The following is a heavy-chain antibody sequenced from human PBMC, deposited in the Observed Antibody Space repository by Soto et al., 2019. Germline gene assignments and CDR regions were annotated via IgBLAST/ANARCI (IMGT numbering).Heavy chain of an antibody. CDR3: ARGLGGYDPGRLDS. Sequence: EVHLVESGGGLVPPGRSLTLSCAASGFTFDDYAMHWVRQRPGKGLEAVSGISWNSGRIEYADSVKGRFTISRDNAKNSLYLQMNSQRAEDTAFYYCARGLGGYDPGRLDSWGQGTLVTVSS. V-gene: IGHV3-9*01. J-gene: IGHJ4*02. D-gene: IGHD5-12*01. CDR1: GFTFDDYA. CDR2: ISWNSGRI.